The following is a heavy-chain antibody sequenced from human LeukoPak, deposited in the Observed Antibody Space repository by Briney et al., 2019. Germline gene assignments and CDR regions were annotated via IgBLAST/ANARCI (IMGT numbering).Heavy chain of an antibody. Sequence: GGSLRLSCAASGFTFDDYGMSWVRQAPGKGREWVSGINWNGGSTGYADSVKGRFTISRDNAKNSLYLQMNSLRAEDTALYYCARVGPPYYYMDVWGKGTTVTVSS. CDR3: ARVGPPYYYMDV. V-gene: IGHV3-20*04. CDR1: GFTFDDYG. J-gene: IGHJ6*03. CDR2: INWNGGST.